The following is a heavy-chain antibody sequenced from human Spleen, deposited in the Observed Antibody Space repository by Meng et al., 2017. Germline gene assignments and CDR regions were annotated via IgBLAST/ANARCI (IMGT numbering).Heavy chain of an antibody. CDR2: IKSKSDGGTT. J-gene: IGHJ4*02. CDR1: GFTFSYYS. V-gene: IGHV3-15*05. D-gene: IGHD6-19*01. Sequence: GESLKISCAASGFTFSYYSMNWVRQAPGKGLEWLGHIKSKSDGGTTDYAAPVKGRITISRDDSKNTLYLQMNSLRAEDTAVYYCARVYSSGWYQFDYWGQGTLVTVSS. CDR3: ARVYSSGWYQFDY.